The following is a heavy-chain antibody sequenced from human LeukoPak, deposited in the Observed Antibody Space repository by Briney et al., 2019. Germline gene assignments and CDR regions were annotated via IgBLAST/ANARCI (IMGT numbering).Heavy chain of an antibody. Sequence: GGSLRLSCAASGFTFSSYWMHWVRQAPGKGLVGVSRMNSDGSSTTYADSVKGRFTISRDNAKNTLYLQMNSLRAEDTAVYYCARDTSSGWNPMNAFDIWGQGTMVTVSS. CDR3: ARDTSSGWNPMNAFDI. CDR1: GFTFSSYW. CDR2: MNSDGSST. V-gene: IGHV3-74*01. J-gene: IGHJ3*02. D-gene: IGHD6-19*01.